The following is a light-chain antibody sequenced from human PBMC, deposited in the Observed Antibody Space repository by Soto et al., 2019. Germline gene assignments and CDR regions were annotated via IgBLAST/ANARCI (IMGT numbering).Light chain of an antibody. CDR3: CSYEGNSEV. CDR2: EVT. CDR1: SGDVGGYNL. Sequence: QSALTQPASVSGSPGQSITIPCTGTSGDVGGYNLVSWYQQHPGKAPKLMIYEVTERPSGVSNRFSGSKSGNTASLTISGPQLDDEADYYCCSYEGNSEVFAPGTKLTAL. J-gene: IGLJ1*01. V-gene: IGLV2-23*02.